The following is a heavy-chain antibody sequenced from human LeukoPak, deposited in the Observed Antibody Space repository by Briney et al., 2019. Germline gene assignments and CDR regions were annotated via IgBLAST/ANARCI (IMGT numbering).Heavy chain of an antibody. D-gene: IGHD6-19*01. CDR2: INPNSGGT. Sequence: ASVKVSCKASGYTFTGYYMHWVRQAPGQGLEWMGWINPNSGGTNYAQKFQGRVTMTRDTSISTAYMELSSLRSEDTAVYYCARNALSIAVAGQGWFDPWGQGTLVTVSS. J-gene: IGHJ5*02. CDR1: GYTFTGYY. CDR3: ARNALSIAVAGQGWFDP. V-gene: IGHV1-2*02.